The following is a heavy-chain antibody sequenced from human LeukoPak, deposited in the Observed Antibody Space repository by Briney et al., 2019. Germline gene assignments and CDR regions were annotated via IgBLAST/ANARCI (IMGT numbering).Heavy chain of an antibody. J-gene: IGHJ5*02. CDR3: TREADGHFDP. CDR1: GYSFISYD. CDR2: ISAYNGNT. Sequence: APVKVSCKASGYSFISYDFSWVRQAPGQGLEWMGWISAYNGNTNYAQKLQGRVSMTTDTSTSTAYMELRSLRSDDTAVYYCTREADGHFDPWGQGTLVIVSS. V-gene: IGHV1-18*01.